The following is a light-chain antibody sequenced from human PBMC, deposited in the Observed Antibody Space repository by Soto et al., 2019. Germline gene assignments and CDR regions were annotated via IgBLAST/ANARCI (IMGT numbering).Light chain of an antibody. Sequence: DIQMTQSPSSVSASVGDTVTITCRASQDINSRLAWFQQQPGRPPKYVILAATMLQSGFPSRFAGSGSGRDFTLTIHTLQPEDSATYYCLQVANFPRTFGQGTKVDIK. CDR3: LQVANFPRT. CDR2: AAT. J-gene: IGKJ1*01. CDR1: QDINSR. V-gene: IGKV1-12*01.